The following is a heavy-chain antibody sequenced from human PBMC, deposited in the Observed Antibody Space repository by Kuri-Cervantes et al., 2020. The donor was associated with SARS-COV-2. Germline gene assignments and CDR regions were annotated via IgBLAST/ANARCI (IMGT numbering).Heavy chain of an antibody. CDR1: GFTFSSYA. CDR2: ISYDGSNK. V-gene: IGHV3-30-3*01. D-gene: IGHD7-27*01. CDR3: AREKLGIGAFDI. J-gene: IGHJ3*02. Sequence: GESLKISCAAAGFTFSSYAMHWVRQAPGKGLEWVAVISYDGSNKYYADSVKGLFTISRDNSKNTLYLQMNSLRAEDTDVYYCAREKLGIGAFDIWGQGTMVTVSS.